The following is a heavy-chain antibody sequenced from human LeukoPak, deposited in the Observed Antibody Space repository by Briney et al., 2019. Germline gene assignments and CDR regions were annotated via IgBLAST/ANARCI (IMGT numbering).Heavy chain of an antibody. CDR1: GFTFSSYG. CDR2: ISYDGSNK. CDR3: ARDPGSGWSRDY. Sequence: GGSLRLSCAASGFTFSSYGMHWVRQAPGKGLEWVAVISYDGSNKYYADSVKGRFTISRDNSKNTLYLQMNSLRAEDTAVYYCARDPGSGWSRDYWGQGTLVTVSS. V-gene: IGHV3-30*03. D-gene: IGHD6-19*01. J-gene: IGHJ4*02.